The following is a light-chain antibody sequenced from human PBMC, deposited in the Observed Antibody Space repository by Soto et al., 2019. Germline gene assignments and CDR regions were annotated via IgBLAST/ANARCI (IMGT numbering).Light chain of an antibody. J-gene: IGLJ1*01. Sequence: QAVVTQPASVSGSPGQSITISCTGTSSDVGGYNSVSWYQQHPDKAPKLMIYEVSNRPSGVSNRFSGSKSGNTASLTISGLQAEDEADYYCSSYTSGGLYVFAPGTKVTVL. CDR1: SSDVGGYNS. V-gene: IGLV2-14*01. CDR3: SSYTSGGLYV. CDR2: EVS.